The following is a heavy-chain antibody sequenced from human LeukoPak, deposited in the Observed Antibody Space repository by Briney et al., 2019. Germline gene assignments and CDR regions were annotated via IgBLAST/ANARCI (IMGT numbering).Heavy chain of an antibody. Sequence: GGSLRLSCAASGFTFKNYWMHWVRQAPGTGLVWVSRIDHDGSGTSYADSVKGRFTISRDNAKKSLYLQMNSLRAEDTALYYCARRDYYGSGSPDFWGQGTLVTVSS. CDR3: ARRDYYGSGSPDF. V-gene: IGHV3-74*01. CDR2: IDHDGSGT. J-gene: IGHJ4*02. D-gene: IGHD3-10*01. CDR1: GFTFKNYW.